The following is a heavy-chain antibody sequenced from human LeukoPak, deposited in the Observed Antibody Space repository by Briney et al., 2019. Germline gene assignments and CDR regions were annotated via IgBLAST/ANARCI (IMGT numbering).Heavy chain of an antibody. V-gene: IGHV4-59*12. D-gene: IGHD2-2*01. J-gene: IGHJ3*02. CDR3: ARDIVVVPAAMGAFDI. CDR1: GGSISSYY. CDR2: IYYSGST. Sequence: SETLSLTCTVSGGSISSYYWSWIRQPPGKGLEWIGYIYYSGSTNYNPSLKSRVTISVDTSKNQFSLKLSSVTAADTAVYYCARDIVVVPAAMGAFDIWGQGTMVTVSS.